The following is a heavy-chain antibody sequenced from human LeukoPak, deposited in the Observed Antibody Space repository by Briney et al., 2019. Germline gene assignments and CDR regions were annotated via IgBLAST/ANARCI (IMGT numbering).Heavy chain of an antibody. CDR3: TTALIYSSLAHNY. D-gene: IGHD2-21*01. J-gene: IGHJ4*02. CDR2: IKSKTDGGTT. Sequence: GGSLRLSCAASGFTFSNAWMSWVRQAPGKGLEWVGRIKSKTDGGTTDYAAPVKGRFTISRDDSKNTLYLQMNSLKTEDTAVYYCTTALIYSSLAHNYWGQGTLVTVSS. V-gene: IGHV3-15*01. CDR1: GFTFSNAW.